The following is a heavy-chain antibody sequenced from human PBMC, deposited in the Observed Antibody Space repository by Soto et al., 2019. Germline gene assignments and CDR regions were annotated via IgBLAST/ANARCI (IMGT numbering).Heavy chain of an antibody. CDR2: ISYDGSNK. CDR1: GFTLSSYA. D-gene: IGHD6-6*01. CDR3: ARDGPLATARPVVWYYGMDV. V-gene: IGHV3-30-3*01. Sequence: GGSLRLSCAASGFTLSSYAMHWVRQAPGKGLEWVAVISYDGSNKYYADSVKGRFTISRDNSKNTLYLQMNSLRAEDTAVYYCARDGPLATARPVVWYYGMDVWGQGTTVTVSS. J-gene: IGHJ6*02.